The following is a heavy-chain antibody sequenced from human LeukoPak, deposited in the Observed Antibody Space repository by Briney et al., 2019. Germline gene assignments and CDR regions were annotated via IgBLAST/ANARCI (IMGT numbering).Heavy chain of an antibody. V-gene: IGHV3-30*03. CDR3: ARVQYSYASDY. CDR1: RFTFSTSG. J-gene: IGHJ4*02. Sequence: GGSLRLSCVASRFTFSTSGMHWVRQTPARGLEWVAVMSHDGSHIYYADSVEGRFTISRDNSKNTLYLQMNSLRAEDTAVYYCARVQYSYASDYWGQGTLVTVSS. CDR2: MSHDGSHI. D-gene: IGHD5-18*01.